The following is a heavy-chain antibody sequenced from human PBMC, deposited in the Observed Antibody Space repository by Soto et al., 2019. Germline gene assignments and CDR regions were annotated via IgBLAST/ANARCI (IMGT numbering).Heavy chain of an antibody. CDR2: IDPSGGST. CDR3: ARVPDDTTGYYAF. J-gene: IGHJ4*02. V-gene: IGHV1-46*01. Sequence: QVRLVQSGAEVKKPGASVSISCKTSGFTFTTYYIHWVRQAPGQGLEWMGMIDPSGGSTTYAQKFQGRITMTSDMSTSTVYMELSSLRSEDTAVYSCARVPDDTTGYYAFWGQGTLVTVSS. CDR1: GFTFTTYY. D-gene: IGHD3-22*01.